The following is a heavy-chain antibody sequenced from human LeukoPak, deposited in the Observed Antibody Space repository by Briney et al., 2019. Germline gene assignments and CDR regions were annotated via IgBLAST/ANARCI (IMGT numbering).Heavy chain of an antibody. CDR2: INPNSGGT. CDR3: ARDLGYDYVWGSYRSWKNQENAFDI. D-gene: IGHD3-16*02. Sequence: ASVKVSCKASGYTFTGYYMHWVRQAPGQGLEWMGWINPNSGGTNYAQKFQGRVTMTRDTSISTAYMELSRLRSDDTAVYYCARDLGYDYVWGSYRSWKNQENAFDIWGQGTMVTVSS. J-gene: IGHJ3*02. V-gene: IGHV1-2*02. CDR1: GYTFTGYY.